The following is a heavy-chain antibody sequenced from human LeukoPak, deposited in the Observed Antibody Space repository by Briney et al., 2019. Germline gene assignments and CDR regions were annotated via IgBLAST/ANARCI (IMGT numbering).Heavy chain of an antibody. V-gene: IGHV3-23*01. J-gene: IGHJ4*02. CDR1: GFTFSSYT. D-gene: IGHD3-10*01. CDR3: AKHYYGSRTYPDY. Sequence: GGSLRLSCAASGFTFSSYTMTWVRQAPGKGLEWLSVISDSGGTAFYADSVKGRFTISRDNSKNTLYLQMNNLRAEDTAVYYCAKHYYGSRTYPDYWGQGTLVTVSS. CDR2: ISDSGGTA.